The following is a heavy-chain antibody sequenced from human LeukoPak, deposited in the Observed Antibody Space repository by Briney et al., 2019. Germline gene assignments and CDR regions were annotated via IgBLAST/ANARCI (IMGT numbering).Heavy chain of an antibody. D-gene: IGHD1-1*01. CDR3: ARVPYSWNDVSSGLNWFDP. Sequence: SETLSLTCTVSGGSIRSIDYYRGWIRQPPGKGLEWIGTIYYSGTTYYNPSLESRVTISVATSKKQFSLRLRSVTAADTAVYYCARVPYSWNDVSSGLNWFDPWGQGALVTVSS. CDR2: IYYSGTT. V-gene: IGHV4-39*07. J-gene: IGHJ5*02. CDR1: GGSIRSIDYY.